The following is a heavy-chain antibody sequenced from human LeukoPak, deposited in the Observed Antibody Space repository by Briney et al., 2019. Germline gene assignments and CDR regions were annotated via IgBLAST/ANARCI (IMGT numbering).Heavy chain of an antibody. V-gene: IGHV4-61*02. CDR3: ARARGERSPAVPDR. J-gene: IGHJ4*02. Sequence: SETLSLTCTVSGCSISSGSYYWCWLRHPAGRGLECIGRIYTSGSTNYNPSLRSRVTISVDTTNNQFSLMRSSLTAAATAVYSCARARGERSPAVPDRWGEGTLVTVSS. CDR1: GCSISSGSYY. D-gene: IGHD3-16*01. CDR2: IYTSGST.